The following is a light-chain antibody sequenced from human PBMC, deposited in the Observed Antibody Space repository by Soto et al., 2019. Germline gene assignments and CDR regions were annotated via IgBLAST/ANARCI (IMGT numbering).Light chain of an antibody. CDR3: QQRSDGIT. CDR1: QSVSSY. V-gene: IGKV3-11*01. CDR2: DAS. Sequence: EIVLTQSPRTLSLSPGERATLSCRASQSVSSYLAWYQQRPGQAPRLLIFDASNRAPGIPARFSGSGSGTDFTLTISSLEPEDFAVYYCQQRSDGITFGQGTRLEIK. J-gene: IGKJ5*01.